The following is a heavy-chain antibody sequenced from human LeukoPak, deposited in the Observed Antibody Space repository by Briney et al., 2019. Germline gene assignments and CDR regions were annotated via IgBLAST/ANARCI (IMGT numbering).Heavy chain of an antibody. V-gene: IGHV4-34*01. J-gene: IGHJ4*02. CDR1: GGSFSGYY. CDR3: ARGIAAASFDY. CDR2: INHSGST. D-gene: IGHD6-13*01. Sequence: PSETLSLTCAVYGGSFSGYYWSWIRQPPGKGLEWIGEINHSGSTNYNPSLKSRVTISVDTSKNQFSLKLSSVTAADTAVYYCARGIAAASFDYWGQGTLVTVSS.